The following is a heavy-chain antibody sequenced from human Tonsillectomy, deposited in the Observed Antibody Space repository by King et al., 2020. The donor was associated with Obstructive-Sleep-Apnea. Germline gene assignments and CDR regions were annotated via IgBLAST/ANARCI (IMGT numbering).Heavy chain of an antibody. CDR3: TTVGDYGTEFDY. J-gene: IGHJ4*02. D-gene: IGHD4-17*01. CDR2: IKSKTDGGTT. V-gene: IGHV3-15*01. Sequence: VQLVESGGGLVKPGGSLRLSCAASGFSFSNAWMSWGRQAPGKGLEWVGRIKSKTDGGTTDYAAPVKGRYTISRDDSKNTRYLQMNSLKTQDTAVYYCTTVGDYGTEFDYWGQGTLVTVSS. CDR1: GFSFSNAW.